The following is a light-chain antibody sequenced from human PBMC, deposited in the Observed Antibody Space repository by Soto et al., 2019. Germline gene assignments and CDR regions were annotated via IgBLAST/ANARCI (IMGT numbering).Light chain of an antibody. J-gene: IGKJ1*01. CDR3: QQRSNWPVT. CDR1: QSVSSY. CDR2: DSS. V-gene: IGKV3-11*01. Sequence: EIVLTQSPATLSLSPGERATLSCRASQSVSSYLAWYQQKPGQAPRLLIYDSSNRATGIPARFSGSGSGTDFTLTISSLEPDDFAVSYCQQRSNWPVTFGQGTRVEIK.